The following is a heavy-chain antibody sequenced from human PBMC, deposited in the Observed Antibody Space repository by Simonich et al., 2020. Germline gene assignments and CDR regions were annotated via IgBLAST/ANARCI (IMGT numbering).Heavy chain of an antibody. CDR2: IYHSRST. CDR3: ARVGYSNYYYYGMDV. V-gene: IGHV4-38-2*01. CDR1: GYSISSGYY. J-gene: IGHJ6*02. D-gene: IGHD6-13*01. Sequence: QVQLQESGPGLVKPSETLSLTCAVSGYSISSGYYWGWIRQPQGKGLEWIGSIYHSRSTYYNPSLKSLVTRSVDTSKNQFSLKLSSVTAADTAVYYCARVGYSNYYYYGMDVWGQGTTVTVSS.